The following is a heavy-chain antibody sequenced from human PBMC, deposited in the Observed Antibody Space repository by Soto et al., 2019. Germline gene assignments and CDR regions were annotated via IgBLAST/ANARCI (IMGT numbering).Heavy chain of an antibody. Sequence: PSETLSLTCTVSGGSISSGDYYWSWIRQPPGKGLEWIGYIYYSGSTYYNPSLKRRVTISVDTSKNQFSLKMSSVTAAVTAVYYCAREGGAAVCRMKGGNQFDPWGQGTLVTVSS. J-gene: IGHJ5*02. V-gene: IGHV4-30-4*01. CDR2: IYYSGST. CDR1: GGSISSGDYY. D-gene: IGHD6-13*01. CDR3: AREGGAAVCRMKGGNQFDP.